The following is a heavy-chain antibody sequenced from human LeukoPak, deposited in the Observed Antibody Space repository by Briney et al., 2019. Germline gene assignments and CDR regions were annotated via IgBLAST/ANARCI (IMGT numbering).Heavy chain of an antibody. D-gene: IGHD3-16*01. V-gene: IGHV1-2*02. CDR2: MNPNSGDT. J-gene: IGHJ4*02. CDR3: ARMKGGPN. Sequence: APVKGSCKTSGYSFSGYHIHWVRQAPGQGPEWMGWMNPNSGDTKYAQNFQGRVTMTRDTSISTAYMELRSLTSDDTAVYYCARMKGGPNWGQGTLVSLYS. CDR1: GYSFSGYH.